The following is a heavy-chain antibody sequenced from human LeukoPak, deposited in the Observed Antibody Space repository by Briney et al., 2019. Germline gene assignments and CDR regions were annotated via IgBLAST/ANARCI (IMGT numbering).Heavy chain of an antibody. J-gene: IGHJ4*02. D-gene: IGHD2-15*01. CDR2: IYYSGST. Sequence: PSETLSLTCTVSGASISSGNYYWGWIRQPPGKGLEWIGTIYYSGSTYYNPSLRSRVTISVDTSNNHFSLRLSSVTAADTAVYYCATLPWCFSGRCYSDDYWGQGTLVTVSS. V-gene: IGHV4-39*02. CDR3: ATLPWCFSGRCYSDDY. CDR1: GASISSGNYY.